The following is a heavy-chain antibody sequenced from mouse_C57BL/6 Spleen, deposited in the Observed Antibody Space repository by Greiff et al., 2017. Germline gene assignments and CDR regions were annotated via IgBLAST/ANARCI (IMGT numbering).Heavy chain of an antibody. V-gene: IGHV3-6*01. J-gene: IGHJ2*01. CDR2: ISYDGSN. Sequence: EVQVVESGPGLVKPSQSLSLTCSVTGYSITSGYYWNWIRQFPGNKLEWMGYISYDGSNNYNPSPKNRISITRDTSKNQFFLKLNSVTTEDTATYYCAREGNYDGYFDDWGQGTTLTVSS. D-gene: IGHD2-3*01. CDR1: GYSITSGYY. CDR3: AREGNYDGYFDD.